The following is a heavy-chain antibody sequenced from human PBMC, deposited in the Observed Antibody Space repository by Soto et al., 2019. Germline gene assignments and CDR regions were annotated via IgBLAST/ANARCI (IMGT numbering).Heavy chain of an antibody. Sequence: SVKVSCKASGGTFSSYTISWVRQAPGQGLEWMGRIIPILGIANYAQKFQGRVTITADKSTSTAYMELSSLRSEDTAVYYCARDRFWSIAAAGGWFDPWGQGTLVTVSS. CDR3: ARDRFWSIAAAGGWFDP. V-gene: IGHV1-69*04. J-gene: IGHJ5*02. CDR2: IIPILGIA. D-gene: IGHD6-13*01. CDR1: GGTFSSYT.